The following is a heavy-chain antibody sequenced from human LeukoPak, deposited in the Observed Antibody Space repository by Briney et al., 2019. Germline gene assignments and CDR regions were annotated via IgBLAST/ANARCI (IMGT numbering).Heavy chain of an antibody. CDR2: ISGSGGST. D-gene: IGHD4/OR15-4a*01. J-gene: IGHJ4*02. CDR3: ARGPIGADY. CDR1: GFTVSSYG. Sequence: QSGGSLRLSCAASGFTVSSYGVSWVRQAPGKGLEWVSAISGSGGSTYYADSVKGRFTISRDNSKNTLYLQMNSLRAEDTAVYYCARGPIGADYWGQGTLVTVSS. V-gene: IGHV3-23*01.